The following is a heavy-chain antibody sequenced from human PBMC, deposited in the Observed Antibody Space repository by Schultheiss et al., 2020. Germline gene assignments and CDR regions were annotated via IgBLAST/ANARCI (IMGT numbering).Heavy chain of an antibody. CDR3: ARGTPVLRFLEWLLYRMTTGYYYYMDV. CDR2: INPNSGGT. D-gene: IGHD3-3*01. Sequence: ASVKVSCKASGYTFTGYYMHWVRQAPGQGLEWMGRINPNSGGTNYAQKFQGRVTMTRDTSISTAYMELSRLRSDDTAVYYCARGTPVLRFLEWLLYRMTTGYYYYMDVWGQGTTVTVSS. J-gene: IGHJ6*03. V-gene: IGHV1-2*06. CDR1: GYTFTGYY.